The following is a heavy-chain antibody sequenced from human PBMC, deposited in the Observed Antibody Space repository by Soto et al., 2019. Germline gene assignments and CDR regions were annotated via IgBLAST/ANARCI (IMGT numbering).Heavy chain of an antibody. Sequence: PSETLSLTCTVSGCSISPNYWSWFLQPPRRGLEWVGYIYYAGSTSYNPSHKSRDNKSLETSKSQFSLRLSSVTASDTAVYFCARTLGPQVTGYVDSDYRWTIDQWGQGTLVTVS. J-gene: IGHJ4*02. CDR1: GCSISPNY. D-gene: IGHD4-4*01. CDR2: IYYAGST. V-gene: IGHV4-59*08. CDR3: ARTLGPQVTGYVDSDYRWTIDQ.